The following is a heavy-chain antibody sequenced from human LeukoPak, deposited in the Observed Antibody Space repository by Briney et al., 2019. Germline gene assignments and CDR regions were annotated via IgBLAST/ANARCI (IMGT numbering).Heavy chain of an antibody. V-gene: IGHV1-69*13. D-gene: IGHD2-2*01. Sequence: ASAKVSCKASGGTFSSYAISWVRQAPGQGLEWMGGIIPIFGTANYAQKFQGRVTITADESTSTAYMELSSLRSEDTAVYYCARAPAPGLSGHFDYWGQGTLVTVSS. CDR1: GGTFSSYA. CDR2: IIPIFGTA. CDR3: ARAPAPGLSGHFDY. J-gene: IGHJ4*02.